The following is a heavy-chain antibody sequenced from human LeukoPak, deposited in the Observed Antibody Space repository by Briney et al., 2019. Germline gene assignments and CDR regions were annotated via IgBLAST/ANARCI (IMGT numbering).Heavy chain of an antibody. CDR2: INPTTGDT. CDR1: GYTFTSYY. J-gene: IGHJ3*02. Sequence: GASVKVSCKASGYTFTSYYMHWVRQAPGQGLGWMGIINPTTGDTTYAKKFQDKLTMTRDMSTSTVYMELRSLTSEDTAVFYCARYGFSTVWQGGWHAFDIWGQGTVVTVSS. D-gene: IGHD6-13*01. CDR3: ARYGFSTVWQGGWHAFDI. V-gene: IGHV1-46*01.